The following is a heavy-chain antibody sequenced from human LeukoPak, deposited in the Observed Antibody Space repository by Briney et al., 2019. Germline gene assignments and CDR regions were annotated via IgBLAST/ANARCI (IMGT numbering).Heavy chain of an antibody. V-gene: IGHV3-7*01. CDR3: ARDPYSGSYSDYYYYMDV. J-gene: IGHJ6*03. Sequence: GGSLRLSCAASGFTFNRYWMSWVRQAPGKGLEWVANIKQDGSEKYYVDSVKGRFTISRDNAKNSLYLQLNSLRAEDTAVYYCARDPYSGSYSDYYYYMDVWGKGTTVTVSS. CDR2: IKQDGSEK. CDR1: GFTFNRYW. D-gene: IGHD1-26*01.